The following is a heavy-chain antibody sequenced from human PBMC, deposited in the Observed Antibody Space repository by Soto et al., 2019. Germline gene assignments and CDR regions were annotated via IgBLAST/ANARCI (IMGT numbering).Heavy chain of an antibody. D-gene: IGHD4-4*01. CDR1: GYTFTSDD. CDR3: ARAPPRVERNNYAGGWFDP. CDR2: MNPNSGNT. Sequence: QVQLVQSGAEVKKPGASVKVSCKASGYTFTSDDINWVRQATGQGLEWMGWMNPNSGNTGYPQKFQGRVTMTRNTSIRTAYMELSSLRFEDTAVYYCARAPPRVERNNYAGGWFDPWGQGTLVTVSS. J-gene: IGHJ5*02. V-gene: IGHV1-8*01.